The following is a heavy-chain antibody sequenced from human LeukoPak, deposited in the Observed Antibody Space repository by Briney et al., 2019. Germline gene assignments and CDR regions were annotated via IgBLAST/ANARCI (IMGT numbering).Heavy chain of an antibody. J-gene: IGHJ4*02. Sequence: SETLSLTCTVSGGSISSYYWSWIRQPPGKGLEWIGYIYYSGSTNYNPSLKSRVTISVDTSKNQFSLKLSSVTAADTAVYYCATIPQLRTPYFDYWGQGTLVTVSS. CDR1: GGSISSYY. CDR2: IYYSGST. CDR3: ATIPQLRTPYFDY. V-gene: IGHV4-59*01. D-gene: IGHD5-18*01.